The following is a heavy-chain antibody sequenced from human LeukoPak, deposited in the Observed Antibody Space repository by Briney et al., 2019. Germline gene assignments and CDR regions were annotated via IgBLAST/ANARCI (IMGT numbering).Heavy chain of an antibody. CDR3: ARDDRRDGYNHFDY. CDR2: IIPIFGTA. J-gene: IGHJ4*02. CDR1: GYSFTSYY. Sequence: SVKVSCKASGYSFTSYYMHWVRQAPGQGLEWMGGIIPIFGTANYAQKFQGRVTITADKSTSTAYMELSSLRSEDTAVYYCARDDRRDGYNHFDYWGQGTLVTVSS. D-gene: IGHD5-24*01. V-gene: IGHV1-69*06.